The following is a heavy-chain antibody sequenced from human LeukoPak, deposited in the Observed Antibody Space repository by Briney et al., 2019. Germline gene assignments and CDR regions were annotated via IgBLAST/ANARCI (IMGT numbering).Heavy chain of an antibody. Sequence: EASVKVSCKASGGTFSSYAISWVRQAPGQGLEWMGGIIPIFGTVNYAQKFQGRVTITADESTSTAYMELSSLRSEDTAVYYCACSYNWNGGYFDYWGQGTLVTVSS. CDR2: IIPIFGTV. J-gene: IGHJ4*02. D-gene: IGHD1-20*01. V-gene: IGHV1-69*13. CDR3: ACSYNWNGGYFDY. CDR1: GGTFSSYA.